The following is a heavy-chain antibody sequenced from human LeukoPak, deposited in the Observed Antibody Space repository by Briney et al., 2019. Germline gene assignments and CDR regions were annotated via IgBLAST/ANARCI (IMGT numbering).Heavy chain of an antibody. CDR2: IIPFFPTT. CDR1: GGTFNDYA. Sequence: SVKVSCKASGGTFNDYAFSWVRQAPGQGLEWMGGIIPFFPTTKYAQKFQGRITITADDSTSTAYMELSSLRSEDTAIYYCARGYDSSGYPDYWGQGTLVTVSS. D-gene: IGHD3-22*01. V-gene: IGHV1-69*13. CDR3: ARGYDSSGYPDY. J-gene: IGHJ4*02.